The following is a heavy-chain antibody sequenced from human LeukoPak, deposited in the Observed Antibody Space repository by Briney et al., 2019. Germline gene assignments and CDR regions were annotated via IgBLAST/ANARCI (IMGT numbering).Heavy chain of an antibody. V-gene: IGHV3-66*01. Sequence: PGGSLRLSCAASGFTVSSNYMSWVRQAPGKGLEWVSVIYSGGSTYYADSVKGRFTISRDNSKNTLYLQMNSLRAEDTAVYYCARDWIYYYYGMDVWGQGTTVTVSS. CDR3: ARDWIYYYYGMDV. D-gene: IGHD2-2*03. CDR1: GFTVSSNY. CDR2: IYSGGST. J-gene: IGHJ6*02.